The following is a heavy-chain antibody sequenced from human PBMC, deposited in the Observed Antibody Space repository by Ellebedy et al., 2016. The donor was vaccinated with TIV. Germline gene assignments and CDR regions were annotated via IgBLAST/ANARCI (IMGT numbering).Heavy chain of an antibody. D-gene: IGHD3-3*01. J-gene: IGHJ4*02. V-gene: IGHV3-30*18. Sequence: GGSLRLSXAASGFTFSSYSMNWVRQAPGKGLEWVAVISYDGSNKYYADSVKGRFTISRDNSKNTLYLQMNSLRAEDTAVYYCAKTRVLREWLLGEFDYWGQGTLVTVSS. CDR2: ISYDGSNK. CDR1: GFTFSSYS. CDR3: AKTRVLREWLLGEFDY.